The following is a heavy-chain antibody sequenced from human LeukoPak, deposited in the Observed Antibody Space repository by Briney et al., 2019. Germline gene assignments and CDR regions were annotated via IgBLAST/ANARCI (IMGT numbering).Heavy chain of an antibody. CDR2: IIPILGIA. CDR3: ARYVPAAKYYYGMDV. D-gene: IGHD2-2*01. Sequence: SVKVSCKASGGTFSSYAISWVRQAPGQGLEWMGRIIPILGIANYAQKFQGRVTITADKSTSTAYMELSSLRSEDTAVYYCARYVPAAKYYYGMDVWGQGTTVTVSS. J-gene: IGHJ6*02. V-gene: IGHV1-69*04. CDR1: GGTFSSYA.